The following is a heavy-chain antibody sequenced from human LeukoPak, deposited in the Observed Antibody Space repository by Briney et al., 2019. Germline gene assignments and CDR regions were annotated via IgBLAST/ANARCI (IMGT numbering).Heavy chain of an antibody. J-gene: IGHJ4*02. D-gene: IGHD6-13*01. V-gene: IGHV4-59*08. CDR2: IYYSGST. CDR1: SGSISSYY. Sequence: SETLSLTCTVSSGSISSYYWSWIRQPPGKGLEWIAYIYYSGSTNYNPSLKSRVTISVDTSKNQFSLKLSSVTAADTAVYYCARFCVSSWYGDYWGQGTLVTVSS. CDR3: ARFCVSSWYGDY.